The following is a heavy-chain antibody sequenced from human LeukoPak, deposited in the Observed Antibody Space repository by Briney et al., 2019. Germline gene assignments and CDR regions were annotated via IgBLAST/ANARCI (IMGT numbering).Heavy chain of an antibody. CDR1: GYSISSGYY. J-gene: IGHJ4*02. V-gene: IGHV4-38-2*02. CDR2: IYHSGST. CDR3: ARDQRGLLWFGEPSYYFDY. D-gene: IGHD3-10*01. Sequence: SETLSLTCAVSGYSISSGYYWGWIRPPPGKGRQWVGSIYHSGSTYYNPSLKSRATVSVDTSKNQFSLKLSSVTAADTAVYYRARDQRGLLWFGEPSYYFDYWGEGTLVTVSS.